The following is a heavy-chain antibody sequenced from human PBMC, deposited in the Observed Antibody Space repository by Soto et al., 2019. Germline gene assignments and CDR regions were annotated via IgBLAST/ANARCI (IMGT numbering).Heavy chain of an antibody. J-gene: IGHJ4*02. Sequence: SETLSLTCAVYGGSFSGYYWSWIRQPPGKGLEWIGEINHSGSTNYNPSLESRVTISVDTSKNQFSLKLSSVTAADTAVYYCAIEPLGYCSGGSCQSTEFDYWGQGTLVTVSS. CDR1: GGSFSGYY. D-gene: IGHD2-15*01. CDR3: AIEPLGYCSGGSCQSTEFDY. V-gene: IGHV4-34*01. CDR2: INHSGST.